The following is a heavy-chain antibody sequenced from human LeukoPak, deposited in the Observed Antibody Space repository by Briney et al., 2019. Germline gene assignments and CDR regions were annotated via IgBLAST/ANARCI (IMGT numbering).Heavy chain of an antibody. CDR2: INPSGGST. Sequence: ASVKVSCKASGYSFTDYYIHWVRQAPGQGLEWMGIINPSGGSTSFAQKFQGRVTMTRDMSTSTVYMELSSLRSEDTAFYYCARVQDGYTFGYNDALDIWGQGTMVTVSS. D-gene: IGHD5-18*01. CDR1: GYSFTDYY. CDR3: ARVQDGYTFGYNDALDI. V-gene: IGHV1-46*01. J-gene: IGHJ3*02.